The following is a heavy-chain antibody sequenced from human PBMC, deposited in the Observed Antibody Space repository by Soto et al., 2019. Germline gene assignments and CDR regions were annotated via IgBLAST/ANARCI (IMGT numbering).Heavy chain of an antibody. Sequence: PGGSLRLSCAASGFTFSSYAMHWVRQVPGKGLEWVANINQEGSEKYYLDSVKGRFTISRDNAKNSLYLQMSSLGAEDTAVYYCARELVVGPAEYFHHWGQGTLVTGSS. D-gene: IGHD3-22*01. CDR1: GFTFSSYA. J-gene: IGHJ1*01. CDR3: ARELVVGPAEYFHH. CDR2: INQEGSEK. V-gene: IGHV3-7*01.